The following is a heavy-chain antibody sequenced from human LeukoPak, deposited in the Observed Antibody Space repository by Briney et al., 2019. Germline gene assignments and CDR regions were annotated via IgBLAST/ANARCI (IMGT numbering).Heavy chain of an antibody. CDR2: INHSGST. V-gene: IGHV4-34*01. J-gene: IGHJ5*02. D-gene: IGHD3-10*01. CDR1: GGSFSGYY. CDR3: AGSLSTNWYYYGSGSYYNGINWFDP. Sequence: SETLSLTCAVYGGSFSGYYWSWIRQPPGKGLEWIGEINHSGSTNYNPSLKSRVTISVDTSKNQFSLKLSSVTAADTAVYYCAGSLSTNWYYYGSGSYYNGINWFDPWGQGTLVTVSS.